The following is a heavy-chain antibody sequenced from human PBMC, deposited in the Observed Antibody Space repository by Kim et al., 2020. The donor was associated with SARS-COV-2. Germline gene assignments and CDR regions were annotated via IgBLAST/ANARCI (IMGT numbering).Heavy chain of an antibody. Sequence: NYSPSLGSRVSRSVDTAQNQFALKLSSMTTADTALYYCARIVAVAPRYFDYWGQGILVTVSS. J-gene: IGHJ4*02. V-gene: IGHV4-4*07. CDR3: ARIVAVAPRYFDY. D-gene: IGHD6-19*01.